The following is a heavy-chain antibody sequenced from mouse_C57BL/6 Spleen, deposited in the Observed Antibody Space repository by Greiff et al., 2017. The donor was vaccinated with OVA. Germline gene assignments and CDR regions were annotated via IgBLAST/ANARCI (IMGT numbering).Heavy chain of an antibody. V-gene: IGHV1-22*01. CDR3: YDPGTWFAY. CDR1: GYTFTDYY. D-gene: IGHD3-3*01. Sequence: EVQLQQPGPELVKPGASVKMSCKASGYTFTDYYMHWVKQSHGKSLEWIGYINPNNGGTSYNQKFKGKATLPVNKSSSTAYMELRSLTSEDSAVYYCYDPGTWFAYWGQGTLVTVSA. J-gene: IGHJ3*01. CDR2: INPNNGGT.